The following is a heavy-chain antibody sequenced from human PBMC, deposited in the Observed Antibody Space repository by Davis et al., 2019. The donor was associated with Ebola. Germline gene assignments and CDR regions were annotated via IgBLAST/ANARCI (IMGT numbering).Heavy chain of an antibody. Sequence: MPGGSLRLSCTVSGGSMSSYYWSWIRQPPGKGLEWIGYIYYSGSTNYSPSLKSRVTISVDTSKNQFSLNLNSVTAADTAVYYCARGQRGYRFWGRGTLVSVST. CDR2: IYYSGST. J-gene: IGHJ4*02. CDR1: GGSMSSYY. CDR3: ARGQRGYRF. V-gene: IGHV4-59*01. D-gene: IGHD5-18*01.